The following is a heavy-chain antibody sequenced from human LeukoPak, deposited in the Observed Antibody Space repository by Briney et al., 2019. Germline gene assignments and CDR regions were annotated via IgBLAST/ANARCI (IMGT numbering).Heavy chain of an antibody. Sequence: TGGSLRLSCAASGFTFSSYAMHWVRQAPGKGLEWVGRSRNKAKSYTTEYAASVKGRFTISRDDSKNSLYLQMDSLKIEDTAVYYCARYLTYPAFFDHWGQGTLVTVSS. CDR2: SRNKAKSYTT. CDR3: ARYLTYPAFFDH. V-gene: IGHV3-72*01. J-gene: IGHJ4*02. CDR1: GFTFSSYA. D-gene: IGHD4/OR15-4a*01.